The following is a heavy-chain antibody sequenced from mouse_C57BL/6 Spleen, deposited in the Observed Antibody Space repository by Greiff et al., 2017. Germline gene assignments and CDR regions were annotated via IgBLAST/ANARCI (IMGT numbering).Heavy chain of an antibody. CDR3: TPCTTVSYAMDY. D-gene: IGHD1-1*01. J-gene: IGHJ4*01. V-gene: IGHV14-4*01. CDR1: GFNIKDDY. Sequence: VQLQQSGAELVRPGASVKLSCTASGFNIKDDYMHWVKQRPEQGLEWIGWIDPENGDTEYASKFQGKATITADTSSNTAYLQLSSLTSEDTAVEYCTPCTTVSYAMDYWGQGTSVTVSS. CDR2: IDPENGDT.